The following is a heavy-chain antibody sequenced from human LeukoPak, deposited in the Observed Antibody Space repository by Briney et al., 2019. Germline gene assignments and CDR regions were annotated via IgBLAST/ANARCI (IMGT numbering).Heavy chain of an antibody. CDR2: ISGSGGSI. Sequence: PGGSLRLSCAASGFTFSSCAMSWVRQAPGKGLEWVSVISGSGGSIYYGDSLKGRFSISRDNSKNMLYLQMNSLRVEDTAVYYCAKLPEEHLNLDYWGQGTLVTVSS. V-gene: IGHV3-23*01. D-gene: IGHD1-14*01. CDR1: GFTFSSCA. J-gene: IGHJ4*02. CDR3: AKLPEEHLNLDY.